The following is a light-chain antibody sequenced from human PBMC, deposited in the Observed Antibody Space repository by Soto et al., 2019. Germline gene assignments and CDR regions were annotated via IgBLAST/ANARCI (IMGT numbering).Light chain of an antibody. Sequence: QSALTQPPSASGSLGQSVTISCTGTASDVAASNYVSWYQQHPGNVPKLIIFEVNTRPSGVPDRFSGSKSGNTASLTVSGLQADDEADYYCSSYAGSNHLLFGTGTKLTVL. CDR3: SSYAGSNHLL. CDR1: ASDVAASNY. J-gene: IGLJ1*01. V-gene: IGLV2-8*01. CDR2: EVN.